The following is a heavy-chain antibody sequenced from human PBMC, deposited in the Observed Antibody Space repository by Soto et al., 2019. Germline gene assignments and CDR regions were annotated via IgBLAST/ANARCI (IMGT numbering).Heavy chain of an antibody. CDR3: ARISYDSSGYYYDPGDYYGMDV. J-gene: IGHJ6*02. CDR1: GFSLSTSGMC. CDR2: IDWDDDK. V-gene: IGHV2-70*01. D-gene: IGHD3-22*01. Sequence: SGPTLVNPTQTLTLTCTFSGFSLSTSGMCVSWIRQPPGKALEWLALIDWDDDKYYSTSLKTRLTISKDTSKNQVVLTMTNMDPVDTATYYCARISYDSSGYYYDPGDYYGMDVWGQGTTVTVSS.